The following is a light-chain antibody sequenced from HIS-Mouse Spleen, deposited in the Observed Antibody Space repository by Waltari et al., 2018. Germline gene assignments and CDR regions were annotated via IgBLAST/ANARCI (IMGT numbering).Light chain of an antibody. CDR2: AAS. J-gene: IGKJ1*01. Sequence: DIQLTQSPSFLSASVGYRVTITCRASQGISSYLAWYQQKPGKAPKLLIYAASTLQSGVPARFSVSGAGTEFYLTISSLQPEDFATYYCQQLNSYPPTFGQGTKVEIK. CDR3: QQLNSYPPT. CDR1: QGISSY. V-gene: IGKV1-9*01.